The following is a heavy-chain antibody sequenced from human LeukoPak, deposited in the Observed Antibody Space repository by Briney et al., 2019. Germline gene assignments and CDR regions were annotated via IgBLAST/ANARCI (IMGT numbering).Heavy chain of an antibody. Sequence: GGSLRLSCAASGFIFSNYGMHWVRQAPGKGLEWVAVISYDGSKKYYADSVKGRFTISRDNSKNTLYLQMNSLRAEDTAVYYCARDSSGWYYFDYWGQGTLVTVSS. CDR1: GFIFSNYG. J-gene: IGHJ4*02. CDR3: ARDSSGWYYFDY. CDR2: ISYDGSKK. V-gene: IGHV3-30*03. D-gene: IGHD6-19*01.